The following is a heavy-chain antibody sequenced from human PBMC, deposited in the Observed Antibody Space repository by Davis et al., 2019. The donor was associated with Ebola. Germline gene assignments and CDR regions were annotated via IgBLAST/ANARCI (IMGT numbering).Heavy chain of an antibody. V-gene: IGHV3-33*01. D-gene: IGHD2-15*01. CDR2: IWYDGSNK. CDR1: GFTFSSYG. CDR3: ARGGYCSGGNCYGYFDY. J-gene: IGHJ4*02. Sequence: GESLKISCAASGFTFSSYGMHWVRQAPGKGLEWVAVIWYDGSNKYYVDSVKGRFTISRDNSKNTLYLQMNSLRAEDTAVYYCARGGYCSGGNCYGYFDYWGQGTLVTVSS.